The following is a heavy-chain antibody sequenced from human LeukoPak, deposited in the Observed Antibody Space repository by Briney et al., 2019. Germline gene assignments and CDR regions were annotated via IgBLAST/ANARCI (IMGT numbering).Heavy chain of an antibody. V-gene: IGHV3-21*01. J-gene: IGHJ4*02. CDR1: GFTFRNHG. CDR2: VSSSGSFK. CDR3: ARVGYGLLTGEHYYFDY. D-gene: IGHD3-9*01. Sequence: PGGSLRLSCETSGFTFRNHGLTWVRQAPGKGLEWVSFVSSSGSFKYYAESVRGRFTISRDNAKNSLYLQMNSLRVEDTAVYYCARVGYGLLTGEHYYFDYWGQGTLVTVSS.